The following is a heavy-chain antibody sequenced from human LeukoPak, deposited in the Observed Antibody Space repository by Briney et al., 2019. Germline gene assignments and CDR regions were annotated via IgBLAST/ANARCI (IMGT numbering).Heavy chain of an antibody. J-gene: IGHJ4*02. CDR2: IKQDGSQK. Sequence: GGSLRLSCAASGFTFSSYGMHWVRQAPGKGLEWVANIKQDGSQKYYVDSVKGRFTISRDNAKNSLYLQMNSLRAEDTAVYYCARDLYSEGFDYDILTGYHHFDYWGQGTLVTVSS. D-gene: IGHD3-9*01. V-gene: IGHV3-7*01. CDR1: GFTFSSYG. CDR3: ARDLYSEGFDYDILTGYHHFDY.